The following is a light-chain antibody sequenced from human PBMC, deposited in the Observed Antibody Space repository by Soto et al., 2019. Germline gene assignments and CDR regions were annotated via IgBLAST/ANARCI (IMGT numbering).Light chain of an antibody. CDR1: QTISSW. CDR2: KAS. Sequence: DIQMTQSPSTLSGSVGARVTITCRASQTISSWLAWYQQKPGKAPKLLIYKASTLKSGVPSRFSGSGSGTEFTLSNSSLQPDDFATYYYQHYNSYSEAFGQGTKVELK. CDR3: QHYNSYSEA. J-gene: IGKJ1*01. V-gene: IGKV1-5*03.